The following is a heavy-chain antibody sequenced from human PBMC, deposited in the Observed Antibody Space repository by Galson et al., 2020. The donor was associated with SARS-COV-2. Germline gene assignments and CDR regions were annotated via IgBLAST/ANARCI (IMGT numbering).Heavy chain of an antibody. V-gene: IGHV3-30*01. Sequence: GGSLRLSCAAPGFTFSSYAMHWVRQAPGTGLEWVAVISSDGSNKYYADSVKGRFTISRDNSKNTLYLQMNSLRAEDTAVYYCARDLYVWRNYFDYWGQGTLVTVSS. J-gene: IGHJ4*02. CDR1: GFTFSSYA. CDR3: ARDLYVWRNYFDY. CDR2: ISSDGSNK. D-gene: IGHD3-16*01.